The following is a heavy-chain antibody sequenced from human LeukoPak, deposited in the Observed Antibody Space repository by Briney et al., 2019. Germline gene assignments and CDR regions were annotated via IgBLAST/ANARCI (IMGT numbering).Heavy chain of an antibody. D-gene: IGHD4-17*01. CDR1: GYTFTIYA. CDR3: AKVAARYGDSYFDY. J-gene: IGHJ4*02. CDR2: INAGNGNT. Sequence: ASVNVSFKASGYTFTIYAMHWVRQAPGQRLEWMGWINAGNGNTKYSQEFQDRVAITRDTSASTAYVELSSLRSEDMAVYYCAKVAARYGDSYFDYWGQGTLVTVSS. V-gene: IGHV1-3*03.